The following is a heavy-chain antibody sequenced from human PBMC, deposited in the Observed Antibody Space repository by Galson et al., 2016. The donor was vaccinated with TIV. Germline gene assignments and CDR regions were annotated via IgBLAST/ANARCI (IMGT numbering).Heavy chain of an antibody. Sequence: SLRLSCAASAFSVNGNYMSWVRQAPGKGLEWVAITSSDGTTHYADSVKGRFTMSRDNSMNTLYLQMNSLGTEDTAVYFCARERRFCGNECYLHYFYGMDVWGHGTTVTVSS. D-gene: IGHD2-21*01. CDR2: TSSDGTT. CDR3: ARERRFCGNECYLHYFYGMDV. CDR1: AFSVNGNY. J-gene: IGHJ6*02. V-gene: IGHV3-66*02.